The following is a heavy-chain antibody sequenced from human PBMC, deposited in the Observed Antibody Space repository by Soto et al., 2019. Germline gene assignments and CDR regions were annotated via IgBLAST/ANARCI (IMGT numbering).Heavy chain of an antibody. CDR1: GFTFSNAW. V-gene: IGHV3-15*01. Sequence: GGSLRLSCAASGFTFSNAWMSWVRQAPGKGLEWVGRIKSKTDGGTTDYAAPVKGRFTISRDDSKNTLYLQMNSLKTEDTAVYYCTTDSWDIVVVPAAMGFDPWGQGTLVTVSS. CDR2: IKSKTDGGTT. J-gene: IGHJ5*02. CDR3: TTDSWDIVVVPAAMGFDP. D-gene: IGHD2-2*01.